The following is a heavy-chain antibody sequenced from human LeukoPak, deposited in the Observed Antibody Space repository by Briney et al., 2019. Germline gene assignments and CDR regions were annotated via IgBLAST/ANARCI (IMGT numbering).Heavy chain of an antibody. CDR3: ARDCGSSWYGGCFGY. J-gene: IGHJ4*02. CDR1: GFTVSSSY. V-gene: IGHV3-66*02. CDR2: IYSGGST. Sequence: GGSLSLSCAASGFTVSSSYMSWVREAPGGGVVWVSVIYSGGSTYYAVSLKGRFTISRDISKNTLYLQMNSLRAKDTAVYYCARDCGSSWYGGCFGYWGQGTLVTVSS. D-gene: IGHD2-15*01.